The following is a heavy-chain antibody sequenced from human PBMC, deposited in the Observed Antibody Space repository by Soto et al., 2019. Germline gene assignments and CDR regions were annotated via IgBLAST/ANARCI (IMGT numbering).Heavy chain of an antibody. V-gene: IGHV4-30-2*01. CDR1: GGSISSGGYS. CDR3: ARGPPFGR. D-gene: IGHD3-3*01. CDR2: IYHSGNT. J-gene: IGHJ4*02. Sequence: QLQLQESGSGLVKPSQTLSLSCAVSGGSISSGGYSWTWIRQPPGKGLEWIGYIYHSGNTYYNPPLKSRGTTAVGRCTHPLSLKLSSVTAADTAVYYCARGPPFGRWGRGTLVTVSS.